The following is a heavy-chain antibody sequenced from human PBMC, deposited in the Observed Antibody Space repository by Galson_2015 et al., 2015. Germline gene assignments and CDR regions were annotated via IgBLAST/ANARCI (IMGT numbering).Heavy chain of an antibody. CDR2: INHSGST. J-gene: IGHJ4*02. D-gene: IGHD3-22*01. CDR1: GGSFSGYY. V-gene: IGHV4-34*01. Sequence: LSLTCAVYGGSFSGYYWSWIRQPPGTGLEWIGEINHSGSTNYNPSLKSRVTISVDTSKNQFSLKLSSVTAADTAVYYCARVRGFFSYDSSLDYWGQGTLVTVSS. CDR3: ARVRGFFSYDSSLDY.